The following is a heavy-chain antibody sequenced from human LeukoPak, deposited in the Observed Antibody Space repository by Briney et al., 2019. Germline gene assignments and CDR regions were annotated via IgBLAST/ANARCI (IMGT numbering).Heavy chain of an antibody. V-gene: IGHV3-21*01. CDR3: ARDLYSVGLDTAMDNFDY. J-gene: IGHJ4*02. Sequence: GGSLRLSCAASGFTFSSYSMNWVRQAPGKGLEWVSSISSSSSYIYYADSVKGRFTISRDNAKNSLYLQMNSLRAEDTAVYYCARDLYSVGLDTAMDNFDYWGQGTLVTVSS. CDR2: ISSSSSYI. D-gene: IGHD5-18*01. CDR1: GFTFSSYS.